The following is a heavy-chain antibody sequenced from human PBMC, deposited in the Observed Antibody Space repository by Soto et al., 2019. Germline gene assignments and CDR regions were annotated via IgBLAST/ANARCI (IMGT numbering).Heavy chain of an antibody. J-gene: IGHJ3*02. CDR2: ISYDGSNK. V-gene: IGHV3-30-3*01. Sequence: GGSLRLSCAASGFTFSSYAMHWVRQAPGKGLEWVAVISYDGSNKYYADSVKGRFTISRDNSKNTLYLQMNSLRAEDTAVYYCARDHEVLHAFDIWGQGTMVTVSS. CDR3: ARDHEVLHAFDI. CDR1: GFTFSSYA.